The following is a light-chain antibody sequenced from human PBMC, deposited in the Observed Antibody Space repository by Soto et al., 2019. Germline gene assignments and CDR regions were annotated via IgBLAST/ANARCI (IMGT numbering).Light chain of an antibody. CDR3: QQYNSFSLWT. V-gene: IGKV1-5*03. J-gene: IGKJ1*01. Sequence: DIQMNQSPPSLSASVGDRVTIPCRASQSISTYLNWYQQKQRKAPKLMIYEASSLETGVPSRFSGTGAGTEFTLIISSLQPDDFATYYCQQYNSFSLWTFGQGTKVDIK. CDR2: EAS. CDR1: QSISTY.